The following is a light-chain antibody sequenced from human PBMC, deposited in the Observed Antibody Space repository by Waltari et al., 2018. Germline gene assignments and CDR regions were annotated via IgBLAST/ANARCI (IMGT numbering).Light chain of an antibody. CDR1: NLDNTS. CDR3: QTWDSSLVV. J-gene: IGLJ2*01. CDR2: ARD. V-gene: IGLV3-1*01. Sequence: SYDLTQPPSVSVSTGQTVTISCSGHNLDNTSVAWYQQKAGQAPLLVVSARDRRPSGIPERFSGSNSDTTATLTISGTQAIDEADYYCQTWDSSLVVFGGGTKLTVL.